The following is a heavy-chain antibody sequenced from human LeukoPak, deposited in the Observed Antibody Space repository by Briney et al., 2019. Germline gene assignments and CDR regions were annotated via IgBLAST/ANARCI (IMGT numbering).Heavy chain of an antibody. CDR2: ISYDGSNK. Sequence: GRSLRLSCAASGFTFSSYAMHWVRQAPGKGLEWVAVISYDGSNKYYADSVKGRFTISRDNSKNTLYLQMNSLRAEDTAVYYCARLNYGDYDWFDPWGQGTLVTVSS. V-gene: IGHV3-30-3*01. D-gene: IGHD4-17*01. J-gene: IGHJ5*02. CDR1: GFTFSSYA. CDR3: ARLNYGDYDWFDP.